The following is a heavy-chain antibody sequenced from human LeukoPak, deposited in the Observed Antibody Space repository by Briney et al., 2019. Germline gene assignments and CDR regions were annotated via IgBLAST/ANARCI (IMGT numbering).Heavy chain of an antibody. D-gene: IGHD2-2*01. V-gene: IGHV1-3*01. CDR3: ARAAVVPAAGYYYYYYGMDV. J-gene: IGHJ6*04. CDR1: GYTFTSYA. CDR2: INAGNGNT. Sequence: ASVKVSCKASGYTFTSYAMPWVRQAPGQRLEWMGWINAGNGNTKYSQKFQGRATITRDTSASTAYMELSSLRPEVTAVYYCARAAVVPAAGYYYYYYGMDVWGKGTTVTVSS.